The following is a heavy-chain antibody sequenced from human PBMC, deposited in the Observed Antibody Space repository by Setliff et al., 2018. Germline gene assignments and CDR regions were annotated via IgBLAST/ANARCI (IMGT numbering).Heavy chain of an antibody. CDR3: ASPTTVTTDWYFDL. J-gene: IGHJ2*01. Sequence: SETLSLTCAVYGGSFSGYYWSWIRQPPGKGLEWIGEINHSGSTNYNPSLKSRVTMSVDTSKNQFSLKLSSVTAADTAVYYCASPTTVTTDWYFDLWGRGNLVTVSS. V-gene: IGHV4-34*01. D-gene: IGHD4-17*01. CDR1: GGSFSGYY. CDR2: INHSGST.